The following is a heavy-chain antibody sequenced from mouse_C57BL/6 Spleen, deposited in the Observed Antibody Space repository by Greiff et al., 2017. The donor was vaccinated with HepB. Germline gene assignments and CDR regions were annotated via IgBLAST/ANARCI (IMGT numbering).Heavy chain of an antibody. D-gene: IGHD1-1*01. CDR1: GFTFSDYG. V-gene: IGHV5-17*01. CDR3: ARSDYGSSFPMDY. Sequence: EVQRVESGGGLVKPGGSLKLSCAASGFTFSDYGMHWVRQAPEKGLEWVAYISSGSSTIYYADTVKGRFTISRDNAKNTLFLQMTILRSEDTAMYYCARSDYGSSFPMDYWGQGTSVTVSS. CDR2: ISSGSSTI. J-gene: IGHJ4*01.